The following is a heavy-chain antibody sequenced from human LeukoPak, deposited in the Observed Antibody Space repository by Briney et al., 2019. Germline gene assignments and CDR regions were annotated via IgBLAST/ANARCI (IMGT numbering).Heavy chain of an antibody. CDR1: GFTFDDYA. Sequence: PGRSLRLSCAASGFTFDDYAMHWVRQAPGKGLEWVSGISWNSGSIGYADSVKGRFTISRDNAKNSLYLQMNSLRAEDTALYYCAKNYGIRWNDYYFDYWGQGTLVTVSS. J-gene: IGHJ4*02. CDR2: ISWNSGSI. V-gene: IGHV3-9*01. CDR3: AKNYGIRWNDYYFDY. D-gene: IGHD1-1*01.